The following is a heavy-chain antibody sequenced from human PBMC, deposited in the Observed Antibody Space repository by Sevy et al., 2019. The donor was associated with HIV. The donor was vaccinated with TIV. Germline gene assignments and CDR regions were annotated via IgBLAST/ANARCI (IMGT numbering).Heavy chain of an antibody. CDR3: ARGSPVAVPGTFYHDGMDV. D-gene: IGHD6-19*01. J-gene: IGHJ6*02. CDR1: GFTFSTYS. V-gene: IGHV3-30*04. Sequence: GGSLRLSCAASGFTFSTYSINWVRQAPGKGLDWVAVISHDGSSKYYADSVKGRFTISRDNSKNTLDLQMDSLRVQDTAAYYCARGSPVAVPGTFYHDGMDVWGQGTTVTVSS. CDR2: ISHDGSSK.